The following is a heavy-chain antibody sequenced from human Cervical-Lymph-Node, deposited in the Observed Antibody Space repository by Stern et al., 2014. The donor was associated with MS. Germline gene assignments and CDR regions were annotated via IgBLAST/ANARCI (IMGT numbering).Heavy chain of an antibody. Sequence: EVQLVESGGGLVKPAESLRLSCDSSGFTFSHSSINWVRQAPGQGLEWISSISNNSTHTYCADSEDGRFTISKDSAKDSVSLHMVSLRAEDAAVYCCARARVGDYARSPHLDSWGQGTLVTVSS. CDR2: ISNNSTHT. J-gene: IGHJ4*02. D-gene: IGHD4-17*01. V-gene: IGHV3-21*01. CDR3: ARARVGDYARSPHLDS. CDR1: GFTFSHSS.